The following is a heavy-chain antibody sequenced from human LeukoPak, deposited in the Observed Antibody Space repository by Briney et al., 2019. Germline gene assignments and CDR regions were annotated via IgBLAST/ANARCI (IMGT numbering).Heavy chain of an antibody. CDR1: GGSISSGDYY. CDR3: ASSITAAVTLDY. J-gene: IGHJ4*02. Sequence: SQTLSLTCTVSGGSISSGDYYWSWIRQPPGKGLEWIGYIYYSGSTYYNPSLKSRVTISVDTSKNQFSLKLSSVTAADPPVNYWASSITAAVTLDYWGQGTRVTVSS. CDR2: IYYSGST. D-gene: IGHD6-25*01. V-gene: IGHV4-30-4*08.